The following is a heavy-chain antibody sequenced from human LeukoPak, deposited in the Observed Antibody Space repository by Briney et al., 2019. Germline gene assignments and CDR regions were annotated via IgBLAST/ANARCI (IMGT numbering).Heavy chain of an antibody. Sequence: ASVKVSCKVSGYTLTELSMHWVRQAPGKGLEWMGGFDPEDGETIYAQKFQGRVTMTEDTSTDTAYMELSSLRSEDTAVYYCARAPRMVRGVIPYYFDYWGQGTLVTVSS. J-gene: IGHJ4*02. CDR1: GYTLTELS. CDR2: FDPEDGET. CDR3: ARAPRMVRGVIPYYFDY. D-gene: IGHD3-10*01. V-gene: IGHV1-24*01.